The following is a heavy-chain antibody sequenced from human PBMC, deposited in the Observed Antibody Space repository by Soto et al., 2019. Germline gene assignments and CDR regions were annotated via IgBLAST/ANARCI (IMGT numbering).Heavy chain of an antibody. CDR2: ISYDGKVQ. CDR1: GFIFSNYG. CDR3: AKETQFDVSGSTDY. D-gene: IGHD3-10*01. V-gene: IGHV3-30*18. Sequence: QVQLVESGGGVVQPGRSLRLSCAASGFIFSNYGMHWVRQAPGKGLEWVAVISYDGKVQYYADSVKGRFTVSRDNSKNTLNLQMNSLKTEDTAVYFCAKETQFDVSGSTDYWGQGTLVTVSS. J-gene: IGHJ4*02.